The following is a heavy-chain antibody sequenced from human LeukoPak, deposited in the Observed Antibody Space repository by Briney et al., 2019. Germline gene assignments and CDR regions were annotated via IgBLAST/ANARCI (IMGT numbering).Heavy chain of an antibody. CDR3: ARQNSRTPSYYYGLDV. J-gene: IGHJ6*02. CDR2: ISYDGSDK. CDR1: GFTFSSYA. Sequence: AGGSLRLSCAASGFTFSSYAMHWFRQAPGKGLEWVAVISYDGSDKYYADSVKGRFTISRDNSKNTLYLQMNSLRAEDTAVYFCARQNSRTPSYYYGLDVWGQGTTVTVSS. V-gene: IGHV3-30*04.